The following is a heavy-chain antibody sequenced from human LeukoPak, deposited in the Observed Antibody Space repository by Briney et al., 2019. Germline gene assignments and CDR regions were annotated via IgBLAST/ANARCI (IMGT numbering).Heavy chain of an antibody. V-gene: IGHV4-30-2*01. D-gene: IGHD1-20*01. Sequence: SETLSLTCAVSGGSISSGGYSWSWIRQPPGKGLEWIGYIYHSGGTYYNPSLKSRVTISVDRSKNQFSLKLSSVTAADTAVYYCARVLLDDAFDIWGQGTMVTVSS. CDR1: GGSISSGGYS. CDR3: ARVLLDDAFDI. CDR2: IYHSGGT. J-gene: IGHJ3*02.